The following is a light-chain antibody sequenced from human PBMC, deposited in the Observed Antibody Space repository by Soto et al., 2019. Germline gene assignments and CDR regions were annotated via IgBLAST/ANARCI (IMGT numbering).Light chain of an antibody. V-gene: IGKV3-15*01. CDR2: GAS. CDR1: QCVSSN. J-gene: IGKJ1*01. CDR3: QQYNNWAPWK. Sequence: EIVMTQSPATPSGSPGERATLSWRASQCVSSNLAWYQQTPGQAPRLLIYGASTRATGIPARFSGSGSGTEFTLTISSLQSEDFAGYYCQQYNNWAPWKFGQGTKVDI.